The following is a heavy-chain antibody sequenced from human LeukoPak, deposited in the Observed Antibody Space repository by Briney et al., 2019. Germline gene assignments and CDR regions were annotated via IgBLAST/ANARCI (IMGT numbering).Heavy chain of an antibody. D-gene: IGHD1-1*01. CDR2: VDHTGST. J-gene: IGHJ6*03. Sequence: SETLSLTYTVTGGSIGSYYWSWIRQPPGRGLEWIGYVDHTGSTNFNPSLNGRVSISRDTTKNLFSLRLRSVTAADTAVYFCARGRVSSSTWYSTYYYYFYMDVWGKGTTVTVSS. V-gene: IGHV4-59*01. CDR3: ARGRVSSSTWYSTYYYYFYMDV. CDR1: GGSIGSYY.